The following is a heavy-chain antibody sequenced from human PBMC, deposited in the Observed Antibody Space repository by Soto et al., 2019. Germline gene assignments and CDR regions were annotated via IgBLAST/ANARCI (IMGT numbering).Heavy chain of an antibody. CDR3: ARPLHDYGELDY. D-gene: IGHD4-17*01. Sequence: QVLLVESGGGVVQPGRSLRLSCVVSGFTFGTYGMHWVRQAPGKGLEWVAVIWNDSSNKYYAESVQGRFTISKDYSKNTLYLQMNSLRVEDTAVYYCARPLHDYGELDYWGRGTLVTVSS. CDR1: GFTFGTYG. V-gene: IGHV3-33*01. J-gene: IGHJ4*02. CDR2: IWNDSSNK.